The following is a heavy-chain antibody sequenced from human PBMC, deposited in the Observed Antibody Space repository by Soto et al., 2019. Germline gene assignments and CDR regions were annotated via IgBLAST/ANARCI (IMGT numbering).Heavy chain of an antibody. J-gene: IGHJ6*02. CDR1: GFTFSSYA. D-gene: IGHD6-19*01. Sequence: GGSLRLSCAASGFTFSSYAMSWVRQAPGKGLEWVSAISGSGGSTYYADSVKGRFTISRDNSKNTLYLQMNSLRAEDTAVYYCAKDLRSGWPRSYYYGMDVWGQGTTVTVSS. CDR3: AKDLRSGWPRSYYYGMDV. CDR2: ISGSGGST. V-gene: IGHV3-23*01.